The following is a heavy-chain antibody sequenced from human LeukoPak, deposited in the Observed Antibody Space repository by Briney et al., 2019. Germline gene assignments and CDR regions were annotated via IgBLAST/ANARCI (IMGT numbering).Heavy chain of an antibody. V-gene: IGHV4-59*12. J-gene: IGHJ4*02. CDR2: IYYSGST. Sequence: SETLSLTCTVSGGSISSYYWSWIRQPPGKGLEWIGYIYYSGSTYYNPSLKSRVTISVDTSKNQFSLKLSSVTAADTAVYYCARARQYDSWGFFDYWGQGTLVTVSS. D-gene: IGHD3-3*01. CDR3: ARARQYDSWGFFDY. CDR1: GGSISSYY.